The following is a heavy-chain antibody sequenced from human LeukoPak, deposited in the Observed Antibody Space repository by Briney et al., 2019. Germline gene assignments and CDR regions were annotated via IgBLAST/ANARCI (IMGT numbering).Heavy chain of an antibody. V-gene: IGHV4-34*01. CDR1: GGSFSGYY. J-gene: IGHJ4*02. D-gene: IGHD1-26*01. CDR2: INHSGST. Sequence: SETLSLTCAVYGGSFSGYYWSWIRQPPGKGLEWIGEINHSGSTNYNPSLKSRVTISVDTSKNQFSLKLSSVTAADTAAYYCARGQTIVGATGDFWGQGTLVTVSS. CDR3: ARGQTIVGATGDF.